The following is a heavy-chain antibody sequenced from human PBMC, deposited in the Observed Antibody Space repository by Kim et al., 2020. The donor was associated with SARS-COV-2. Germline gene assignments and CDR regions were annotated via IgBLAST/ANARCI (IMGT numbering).Heavy chain of an antibody. J-gene: IGHJ1*01. D-gene: IGHD2-15*01. CDR1: GGSFSGYY. Sequence: SETLSLTCAVYGGSFSGYYWSWIRQPPGKGLEWIGEINHSGSTNYNPSLKSRVTISVDTSKNQFSLKLSSVTAADTAVYYCARGERGGPGHIVVVVAATPPQYFQHWGQGTLVTVSS. V-gene: IGHV4-34*01. CDR2: INHSGST. CDR3: ARGERGGPGHIVVVVAATPPQYFQH.